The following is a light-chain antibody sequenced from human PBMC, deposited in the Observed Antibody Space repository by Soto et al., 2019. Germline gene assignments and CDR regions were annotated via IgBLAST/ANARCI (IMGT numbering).Light chain of an antibody. CDR1: LRISTY. CDR2: GAS. Sequence: DLQVIQSPSSLSASVGDRVTITCRASLRISTYLNWYQHKPGKAPKLLIYGASSLQSGVPSRFSGSGSGRDFTLTISSLQPEDLGTYFCQQANSVPWTFGQGTKVEVK. J-gene: IGKJ1*01. V-gene: IGKV1-39*01. CDR3: QQANSVPWT.